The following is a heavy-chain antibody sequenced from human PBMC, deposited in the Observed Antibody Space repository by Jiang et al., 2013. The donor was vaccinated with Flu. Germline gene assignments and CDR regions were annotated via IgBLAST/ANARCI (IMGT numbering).Heavy chain of an antibody. V-gene: IGHV5-51*01. CDR3: ARLASRNSFFDY. J-gene: IGHJ4*02. Sequence: LEWMAIIYPGDSDTRYSPSFQGQVTISADKSINTAYLQWSSLKASDAAMYYCARLASRNSFFDYWGQGTLVTVSS. CDR2: IYPGDSDT. D-gene: IGHD4-23*01.